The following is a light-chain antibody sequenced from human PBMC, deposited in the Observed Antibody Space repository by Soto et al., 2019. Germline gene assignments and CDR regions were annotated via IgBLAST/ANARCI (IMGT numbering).Light chain of an antibody. V-gene: IGKV3-20*01. J-gene: IGKJ1*01. CDR2: GAS. CDR3: QPYGSSPWT. Sequence: EIVLTQSPGTLSLSPGERATLSCRASQNVNSKYLAWYQQKPGQAPRLLIYGASSRATGIPDRFSGSGSGTDFTLTISRLEPEDFAVYYCQPYGSSPWTFGQGTKVEIK. CDR1: QNVNSKY.